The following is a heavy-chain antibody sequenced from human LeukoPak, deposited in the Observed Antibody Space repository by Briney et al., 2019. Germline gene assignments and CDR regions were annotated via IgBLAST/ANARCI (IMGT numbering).Heavy chain of an antibody. D-gene: IGHD3-3*02. CDR1: GYSLRSYG. CDR2: TLSDGSFS. V-gene: IGHV3-30*18. J-gene: IGHJ1*01. Sequence: GRSLSLSCAASGYSLRSYGMHWVRQAPGKGLEWVTYTLSDGSFSYYADSVKGRFNISKDNSKNTLYLHMNTLRPEDTAVYYCVKADAFPSNTYFQSWGQGTLVIVSS. CDR3: VKADAFPSNTYFQS.